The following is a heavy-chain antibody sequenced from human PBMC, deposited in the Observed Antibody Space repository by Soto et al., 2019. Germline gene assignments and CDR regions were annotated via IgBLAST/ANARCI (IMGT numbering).Heavy chain of an antibody. CDR1: GFTFSSYA. D-gene: IGHD2-2*01. CDR3: ARDEWAYCSSTSCYGMDV. CDR2: ISYDGSNR. Sequence: GGSLRLSCAASGFTFSSYAMHWVRQAPGKGLEWVAVISYDGSNRYYADSVKGRFTISRDNSKNTLYLQMNSLRAEDTAVYYCARDEWAYCSSTSCYGMDVWGQGTTVTVSS. J-gene: IGHJ6*02. V-gene: IGHV3-30-3*01.